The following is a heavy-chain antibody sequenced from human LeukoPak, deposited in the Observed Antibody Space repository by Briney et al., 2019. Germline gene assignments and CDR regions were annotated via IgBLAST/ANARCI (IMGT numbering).Heavy chain of an antibody. Sequence: SETLSLTCTVSGGSISSGGYYWSWIRQPPGKGLEWIGYIYHSGSTYYNPSLKSRVTISVDRSKNQFSLKLSSVTAADTAVYYCAREKYYDILTGYYIFDYWGQGTLVTVSS. CDR3: AREKYYDILTGYYIFDY. V-gene: IGHV4-30-2*01. D-gene: IGHD3-9*01. CDR1: GGSISSGGYY. CDR2: IYHSGST. J-gene: IGHJ4*02.